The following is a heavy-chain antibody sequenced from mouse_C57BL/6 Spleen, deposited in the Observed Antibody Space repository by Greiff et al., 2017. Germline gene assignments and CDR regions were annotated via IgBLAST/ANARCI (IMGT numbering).Heavy chain of an antibody. CDR3: ARREYDYDGGFAY. Sequence: VKLQESGAELVKPGASVKISCKASGYAFSSYWMNWVKQRPGKGLEWIGQIYPGDGDTNYNGKFKGKATLTADKSSSTAYMQLSSLTSEDSAVYFCARREYDYDGGFAYWGQGTLVTVSA. CDR2: IYPGDGDT. V-gene: IGHV1-80*01. CDR1: GYAFSSYW. D-gene: IGHD2-4*01. J-gene: IGHJ3*01.